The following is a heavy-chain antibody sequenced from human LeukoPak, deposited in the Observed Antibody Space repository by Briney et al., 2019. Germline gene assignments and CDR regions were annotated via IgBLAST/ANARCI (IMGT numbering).Heavy chain of an antibody. CDR3: ARDFICSSTSCNGY. J-gene: IGHJ4*02. CDR1: GFTFSSYW. CDR2: IKQDGSEK. V-gene: IGHV3-7*03. Sequence: GGSRRLSCAASGFTFSSYWMSWVRQAPGKGLEWVANIKQDGSEKYYVDSVKGRFTISRDNAKNSLYLQVNSLRAEDTAVYYCARDFICSSTSCNGYWGQGTLVTVSS. D-gene: IGHD2-2*01.